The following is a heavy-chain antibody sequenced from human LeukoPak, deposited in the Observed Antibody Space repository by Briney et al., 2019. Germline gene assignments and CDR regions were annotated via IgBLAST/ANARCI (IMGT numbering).Heavy chain of an antibody. Sequence: PGGSLRLSCAASGITLSRSAMDWVRQAPGKGLEWVANIKQDGSEKYYVDSVKGRFTISRDNAKNSLYLQMNSLRAEDTAVYYCARDPDSYFDYWGQGTLVTVSS. CDR1: GITLSRSA. V-gene: IGHV3-7*01. CDR2: IKQDGSEK. D-gene: IGHD2-21*02. CDR3: ARDPDSYFDY. J-gene: IGHJ4*02.